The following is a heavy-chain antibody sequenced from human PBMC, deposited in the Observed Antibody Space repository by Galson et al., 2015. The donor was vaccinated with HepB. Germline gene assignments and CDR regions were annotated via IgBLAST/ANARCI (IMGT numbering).Heavy chain of an antibody. Sequence: SVKVSCKASGGTFSSYAISWVRQAPGQGLEWMGGIIPIFGTANYAQKFQGRVTITADESTSTAYMELSSPRSEDTAVYYCASPYYDILTGQLWGMDVWGQGTTVTVSS. CDR3: ASPYYDILTGQLWGMDV. CDR2: IIPIFGTA. J-gene: IGHJ6*02. CDR1: GGTFSSYA. D-gene: IGHD3-9*01. V-gene: IGHV1-69*13.